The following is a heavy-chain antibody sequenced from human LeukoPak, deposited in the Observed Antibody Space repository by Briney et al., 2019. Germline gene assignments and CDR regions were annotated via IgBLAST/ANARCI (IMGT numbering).Heavy chain of an antibody. D-gene: IGHD3-16*02. Sequence: SETLSPTCTVSGYSISSGYYWGWIRQPPGKGLEWIGSIYHSGSTYYNPSLKSRVTISVDTSKNQFSLKLSSVTAADTAVYYCARTANYDYVWGSYRYDLWGQGTLVTVSS. CDR3: ARTANYDYVWGSYRYDL. CDR1: GYSISSGYY. V-gene: IGHV4-38-2*02. CDR2: IYHSGST. J-gene: IGHJ4*02.